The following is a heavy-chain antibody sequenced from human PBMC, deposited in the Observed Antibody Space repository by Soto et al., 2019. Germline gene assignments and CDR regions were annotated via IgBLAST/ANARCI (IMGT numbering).Heavy chain of an antibody. V-gene: IGHV4-59*12. CDR2: IYYSGGT. J-gene: IGHJ4*02. CDR1: GGTISSYY. Sequence: SETLSLTNPVAGGTISSYYWSWIRQPPGKGLEWIGYIYYSGGTNYNPSLKSRVTISVDRSKNQFSLKLSSVTAADTAVYYCASSHAGAHITAAVHWGQGTLVTVSS. D-gene: IGHD6-13*01. CDR3: ASSHAGAHITAAVH.